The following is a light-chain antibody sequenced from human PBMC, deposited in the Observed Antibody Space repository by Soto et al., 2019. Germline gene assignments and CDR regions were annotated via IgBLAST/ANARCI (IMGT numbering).Light chain of an antibody. J-gene: IGKJ2*01. V-gene: IGKV3-11*01. Sequence: EIVLTQSPATLSLSPGERATLSCRASQSVGISLAWYQQKPGQAPRLLIYDASGRVTGTPARFSGSGSGTDFTLTISSLEPEDVAIYYCQQRSNWPGTFGQGTKLGIK. CDR2: DAS. CDR1: QSVGIS. CDR3: QQRSNWPGT.